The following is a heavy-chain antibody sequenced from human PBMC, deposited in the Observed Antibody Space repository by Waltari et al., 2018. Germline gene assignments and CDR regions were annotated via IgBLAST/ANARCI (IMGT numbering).Heavy chain of an antibody. D-gene: IGHD1-26*01. V-gene: IGHV3-7*01. CDR1: GFHFNTYW. J-gene: IGHJ4*02. CDR2: INEDGGQK. CDR3: ARGVGSGQGVVH. Sequence: VRLVESGGTLVRPGGSLRLTCAASGFHFNTYWMSWVRQAPGKGLEWVANINEDGGQKNYVDSVKGRFTISRDNTENSLYLQMNSLGGDDTAVYYCARGVGSGQGVVHWGQGTLITVSS.